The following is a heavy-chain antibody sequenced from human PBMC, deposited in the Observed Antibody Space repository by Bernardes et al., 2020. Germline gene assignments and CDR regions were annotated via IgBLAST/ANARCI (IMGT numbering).Heavy chain of an antibody. Sequence: GGSLRLSCAASGFTFSRFDMHWVRQPTGKGLEWVSAISAVGDTFYAGSVKGRFTVSRENPENSFYLQMTSLTAGDTAVYYGARGAGVGFDPWGQGTLVTVSS. J-gene: IGHJ5*02. CDR1: GFTFSRFD. CDR2: ISAVGDT. CDR3: ARGAGVGFDP. D-gene: IGHD2-15*01. V-gene: IGHV3-13*01.